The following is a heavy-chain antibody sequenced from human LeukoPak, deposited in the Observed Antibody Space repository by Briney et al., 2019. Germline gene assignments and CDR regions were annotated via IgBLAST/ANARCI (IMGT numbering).Heavy chain of an antibody. CDR3: ARGGQPLSGGIGGWFDP. D-gene: IGHD2-2*01. J-gene: IGHJ5*02. CDR2: IIPLFGTV. Sequence: GASVKVSCKASGDTFSGYAISWVRQAPGQGLEWIGGIIPLFGTVNYAQKFQDRVTITADESTSTAYMELSSLRSEDTAVYYCARGGQPLSGGIGGWFDPWGQGTLVTVSS. V-gene: IGHV1-69*13. CDR1: GDTFSGYA.